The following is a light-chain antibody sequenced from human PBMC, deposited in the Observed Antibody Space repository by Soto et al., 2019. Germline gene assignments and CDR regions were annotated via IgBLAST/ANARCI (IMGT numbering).Light chain of an antibody. V-gene: IGKV1-39*01. CDR1: QSISSF. Sequence: DIQMTQSPSSLSASVGDRVTITCRASQSISSFLNWYQQKPGKAPKLLIYATSSLQSGVPSRFSGSGSGTDFTLTISSLQPEDFATYYCQQSYSTPPWTFGQGTKVES. CDR3: QQSYSTPPWT. CDR2: ATS. J-gene: IGKJ1*01.